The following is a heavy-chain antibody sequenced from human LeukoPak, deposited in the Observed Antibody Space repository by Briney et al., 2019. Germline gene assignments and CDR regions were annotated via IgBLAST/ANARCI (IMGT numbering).Heavy chain of an antibody. Sequence: ASVKVSCNASGYTFIVHYIHWVRQAPGQGIEWMGWMNPDSGGTNYAQKFQGRVTMTRDTSTSAAYMELSRLRSDDTAVYYCARARIGSGSYSCDYWGQGTLVTVSS. V-gene: IGHV1-2*02. D-gene: IGHD3-10*01. CDR3: ARARIGSGSYSCDY. CDR1: GYTFIVHY. CDR2: MNPDSGGT. J-gene: IGHJ4*02.